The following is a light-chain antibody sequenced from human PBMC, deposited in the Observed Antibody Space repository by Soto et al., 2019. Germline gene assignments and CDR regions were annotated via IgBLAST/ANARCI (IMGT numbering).Light chain of an antibody. J-gene: IGKJ3*01. CDR3: QQYGSSPLFT. V-gene: IGKV3-20*01. Sequence: ESVLTQSPGTLSLSPGERATLSCRASQSVSSSYLAWYQQKPGQAPRLLIYGASSRATGIPDRFSGSGSGTDFTLNISGLEPEDVAVYYCQQYGSSPLFTFGPATKVDIK. CDR1: QSVSSSY. CDR2: GAS.